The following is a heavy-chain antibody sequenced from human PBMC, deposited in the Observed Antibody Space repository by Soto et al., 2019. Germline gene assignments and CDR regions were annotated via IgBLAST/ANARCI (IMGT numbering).Heavy chain of an antibody. V-gene: IGHV3-73*02. CDR1: GFTFSGSA. Sequence: EVQLVESGGGLVQPGGSLKLSCAASGFTFSGSAMHWVRQASGKGLEWVGRIRSKANNYATAYAASVEGRFTISRDDTTNTAHLQLNSMKTEDTAVYYCASDTARVYYGLDVRSLGTTVTVS. CDR2: IRSKANNYAT. D-gene: IGHD5-18*01. J-gene: IGHJ6*02. CDR3: ASDTARVYYGLDV.